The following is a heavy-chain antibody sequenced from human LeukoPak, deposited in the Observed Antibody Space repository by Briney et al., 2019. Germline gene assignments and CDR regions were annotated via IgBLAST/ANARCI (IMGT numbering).Heavy chain of an antibody. CDR1: GYTFTGYY. J-gene: IGHJ4*02. D-gene: IGHD6-13*01. CDR2: INPNSGGT. Sequence: ASVKVSCKASGYTFTGYYMHWVRQAPGQGLEWMGWINPNSGGTNYARKFQGRVTMTRDTSISTAYMELSRLRSDDTAVYYCASLAAAGTGEGFLDYWGQGTLVTVSS. CDR3: ASLAAAGTGEGFLDY. V-gene: IGHV1-2*02.